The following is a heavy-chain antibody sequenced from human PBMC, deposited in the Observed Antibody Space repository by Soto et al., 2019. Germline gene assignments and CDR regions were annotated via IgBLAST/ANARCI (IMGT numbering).Heavy chain of an antibody. D-gene: IGHD5-18*01. CDR1: GFPLRSSA. V-gene: IGHV3-23*01. CDR3: AKFVETAITYFDY. CDR2: IGGSGITT. Sequence: GGSLRLSCAASGFPLRSSAISLARQAPGKGLEWVSGIGGSGITTYYADSVKGRFTISRDNSKSTLYLQMNSLRAEATAIYYCAKFVETAITYFDYWGQGTLVTVSS. J-gene: IGHJ4*02.